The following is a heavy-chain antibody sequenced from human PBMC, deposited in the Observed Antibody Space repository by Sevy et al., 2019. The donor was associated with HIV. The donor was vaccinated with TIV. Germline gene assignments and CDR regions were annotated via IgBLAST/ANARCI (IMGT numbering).Heavy chain of an antibody. CDR2: IYYSGST. V-gene: IGHV4-59*01. J-gene: IGHJ4*02. CDR3: ARDDGYCSSTSCPPGY. CDR1: GGSISSYY. D-gene: IGHD2-2*03. Sequence: SETLSLTCTVSGGSISSYYWSWIRQPPGKGLEWIGYIYYSGSTNYNPSLKSRVTISVDTSKNQFSLKLSSVTAADTAVYYCARDDGYCSSTSCPPGYWGQRTLVTVSS.